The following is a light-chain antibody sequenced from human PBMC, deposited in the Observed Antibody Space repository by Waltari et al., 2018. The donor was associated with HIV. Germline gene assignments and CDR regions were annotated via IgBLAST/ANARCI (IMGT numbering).Light chain of an antibody. CDR3: QQSYGFPFN. CDR1: QAISTY. J-gene: IGKJ3*01. Sequence: DIQMTQSPSSLSASLGDSVVITCRASQAISTYLNWYQQKPGKAPVLVGYSAYKLQPGAPSRFRGAGSGKDFSLSITGLQTADFATYFCQQSYGFPFNFGPGT. V-gene: IGKV1-39*01. CDR2: SAY.